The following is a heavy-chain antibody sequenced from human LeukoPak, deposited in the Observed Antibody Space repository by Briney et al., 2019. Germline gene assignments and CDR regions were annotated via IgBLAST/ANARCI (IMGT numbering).Heavy chain of an antibody. CDR2: ISWNSGTK. CDR1: GFTFDDYA. V-gene: IGHV3-9*01. CDR3: AKDKQGTNYYNYYMDV. D-gene: IGHD3-10*01. Sequence: GRSLRLSCAASGFTFDDYAMHWVRQAPGKGLEWVSGISWNSGTKGYADSVRGQFTISRDNAKNSLYLQMNSLRVEDTALYYCAKDKQGTNYYNYYMDVWGKGTTVTVSS. J-gene: IGHJ6*03.